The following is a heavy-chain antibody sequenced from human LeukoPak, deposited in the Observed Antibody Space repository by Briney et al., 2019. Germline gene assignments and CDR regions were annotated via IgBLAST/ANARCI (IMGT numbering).Heavy chain of an antibody. CDR1: GFTFSSRDW. CDR2: ISYDGSNK. D-gene: IGHD3-16*02. V-gene: IGHV3-30*03. Sequence: GGSLRLSCVASGFTFSSRDWMTWVRQAPGKGLEWVAVISYDGSNKYYADSVKGRFTISRDNSKNTLYLQMNSLRAEDTAVYYCAREVISFDYWGQGTLVTVSS. CDR3: AREVISFDY. J-gene: IGHJ4*02.